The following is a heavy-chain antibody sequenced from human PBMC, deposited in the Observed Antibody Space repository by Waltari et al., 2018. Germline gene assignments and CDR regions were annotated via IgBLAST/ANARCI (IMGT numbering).Heavy chain of an antibody. V-gene: IGHV7-4-1*02. J-gene: IGHJ4*02. Sequence: QVQLVQSGAEVKKPGASVKVSCKASGYTFTSYYMHWVRQAPGQGLEWMGIINTNTGNPTYAQGFTGRFVFSLDTSVSTAYLQISSLKAEDTAVYYCASLGSSSDFDYWCQGTLVTVSS. CDR1: GYTFTSYY. CDR2: INTNTGNP. CDR3: ASLGSSSDFDY. D-gene: IGHD6-6*01.